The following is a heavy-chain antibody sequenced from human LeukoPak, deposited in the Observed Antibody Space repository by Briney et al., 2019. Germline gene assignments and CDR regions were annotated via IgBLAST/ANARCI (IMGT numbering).Heavy chain of an antibody. CDR1: GGSFSGYY. CDR2: INHSGST. Sequence: SETLSLTCAVYGGSFSGYYWSWIRQPPGKGLEWIGEINHSGSTNYNPSLKSRVTISVDTSKNQFSLKLSSVTAADTAVYYCASAYYGSGSRPGDNWFDPWGQGTLVTVPS. D-gene: IGHD3-10*01. V-gene: IGHV4-34*01. CDR3: ASAYYGSGSRPGDNWFDP. J-gene: IGHJ5*02.